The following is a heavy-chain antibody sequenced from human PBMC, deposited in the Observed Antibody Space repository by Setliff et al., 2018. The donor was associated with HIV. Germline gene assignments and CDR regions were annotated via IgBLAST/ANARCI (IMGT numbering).Heavy chain of an antibody. J-gene: IGHJ4*02. Sequence: PGESLKISCTASGFSFSSYAMRWVRQAPGKGLEWVSGISGSGSSTYYADSVKGRSTISRDNSGDTLYLHMNNLRAEDTAVYYCAKASRGEYYDNSGFFVTYFDNWGQGKLVTVSS. CDR2: ISGSGSST. CDR3: AKASRGEYYDNSGFFVTYFDN. CDR1: GFSFSSYA. D-gene: IGHD3-22*01. V-gene: IGHV3-23*01.